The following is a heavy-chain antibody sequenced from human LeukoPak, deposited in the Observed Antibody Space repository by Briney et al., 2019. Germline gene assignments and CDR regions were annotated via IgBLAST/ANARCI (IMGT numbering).Heavy chain of an antibody. V-gene: IGHV4-59*01. CDR2: IYYSGST. D-gene: IGHD3-3*01. CDR1: GGSISSYY. J-gene: IGHJ4*02. Sequence: KPSETLSLTCTVSGGSISSYYWSWIRQPPGKGLEWIGYIYYSGSTNYNPSLKSRVTISVDTSKNQFSLKLSSVTAADTAVYYCARGLGGFWSGYLGDYWGQGTLVTVSS. CDR3: ARGLGGFWSGYLGDY.